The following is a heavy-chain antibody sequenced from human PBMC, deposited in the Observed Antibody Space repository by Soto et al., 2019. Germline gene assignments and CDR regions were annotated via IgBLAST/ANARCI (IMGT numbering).Heavy chain of an antibody. Sequence: QVQVQESGPGLVKPSETLSLTCTVSGGSISSYYWSWIRQPPGKGLEWIGYIYYSGSTNYNPSLESRVTISVDTSKSQFSLRLTSVTAADTVVYYCARGTSIAALNWFDPWGQGTLVVVSA. J-gene: IGHJ5*02. CDR3: ARGTSIAALNWFDP. V-gene: IGHV4-59*01. CDR1: GGSISSYY. CDR2: IYYSGST. D-gene: IGHD6-6*01.